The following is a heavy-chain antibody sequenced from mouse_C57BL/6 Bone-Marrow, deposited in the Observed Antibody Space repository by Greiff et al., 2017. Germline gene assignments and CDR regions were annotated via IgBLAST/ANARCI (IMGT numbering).Heavy chain of an antibody. CDR3: TRGYYGSSLYWYFDV. CDR2: ISSGGGYI. CDR1: GFTFSSYA. J-gene: IGHJ1*03. V-gene: IGHV5-9-1*02. D-gene: IGHD1-1*01. Sequence: EVKLMESGEGLVKPGGSLKLSCAASGFTFSSYAMSWVRQTPEKRLEWVAYISSGGGYIYYADTVKGRFTISRDNARNTLYLQMSILKSEDTAMYYCTRGYYGSSLYWYFDVWGTGTTVTVSS.